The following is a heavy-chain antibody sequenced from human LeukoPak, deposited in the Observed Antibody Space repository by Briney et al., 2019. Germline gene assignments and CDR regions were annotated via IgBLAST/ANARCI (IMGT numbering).Heavy chain of an antibody. CDR2: IYYSGST. CDR3: ATHSSGYDSGNDAFDI. V-gene: IGHV4-30-4*08. J-gene: IGHJ3*02. Sequence: PSQTLSLTCTVSGGSISSGDYYWSWIRQPPGKGLEWIGYIYYSGSTYYNPSLKSRVTISVDTSKNRFSLKLSSVTAADTAVYYCATHSSGYDSGNDAFDIWGQGTMVTVPS. CDR1: GGSISSGDYY. D-gene: IGHD3-22*01.